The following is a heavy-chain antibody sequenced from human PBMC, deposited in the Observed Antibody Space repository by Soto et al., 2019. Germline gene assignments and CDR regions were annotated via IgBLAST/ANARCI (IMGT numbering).Heavy chain of an antibody. CDR1: GYSFTRYW. Sequence: PXVSLKISCKTSGYSFTRYWIGWVRQMPGKGLEWMGLIYPDDSDSRYSPSFQGHVTISADKSINTVYLHWSGLKASDTEIYFCARQDIVKKPLRGVYFDTWGQGALVLASS. D-gene: IGHD2-15*01. CDR2: IYPDDSDS. J-gene: IGHJ4*02. CDR3: ARQDIVKKPLRGVYFDT. V-gene: IGHV5-51*01.